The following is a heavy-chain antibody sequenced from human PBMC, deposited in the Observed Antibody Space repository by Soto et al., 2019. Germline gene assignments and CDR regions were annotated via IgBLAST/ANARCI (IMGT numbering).Heavy chain of an antibody. CDR1: GFTFSSYA. D-gene: IGHD6-19*01. J-gene: IGHJ4*02. CDR2: IIGSGGST. Sequence: GGSLRLSCAASGFTFSSYAMSWVRQAPGKGLEWVSAIIGSGGSTYYADSVKGRFTISRDNSKNTLYLQMNSLRAEDTAVYYCAKDGEGSSGFFPQFDYWGQGTLVTVSS. CDR3: AKDGEGSSGFFPQFDY. V-gene: IGHV3-23*01.